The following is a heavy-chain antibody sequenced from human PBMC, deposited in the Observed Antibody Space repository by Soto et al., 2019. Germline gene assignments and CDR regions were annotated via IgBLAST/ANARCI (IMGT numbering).Heavy chain of an antibody. CDR2: VSYDGSNQ. D-gene: IGHD4-4*01. CDR3: ARIQYSNYPPPEYFFDF. Sequence: PGGSLRLSCAASGFTFSIYAMHWVRQAPGEGLEWVAVVSYDGSNQYYADSVKGRFTLSRDNSKNTLYLQMNALRAEDTAVYYRARIQYSNYPPPEYFFDFWGQGALVTVSS. V-gene: IGHV3-30-3*01. CDR1: GFTFSIYA. J-gene: IGHJ4*02.